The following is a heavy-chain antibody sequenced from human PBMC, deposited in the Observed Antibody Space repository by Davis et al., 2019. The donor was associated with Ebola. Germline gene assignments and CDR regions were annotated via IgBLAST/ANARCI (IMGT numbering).Heavy chain of an antibody. Sequence: GESLKISCAASAFSFSSYSMNWVRQAPGKGLEWVSYISTSSSPIYYADSVKGRFTIPRDNAKNSLYLQMNSLRDEDTAVYYCARDQGAIAARPSAFDMWGQGTMVTVSS. CDR3: ARDQGAIAARPSAFDM. CDR1: AFSFSSYS. V-gene: IGHV3-48*02. CDR2: ISTSSSPI. D-gene: IGHD6-6*01. J-gene: IGHJ3*02.